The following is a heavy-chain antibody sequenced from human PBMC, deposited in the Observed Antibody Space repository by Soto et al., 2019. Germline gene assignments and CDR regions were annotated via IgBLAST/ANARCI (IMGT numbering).Heavy chain of an antibody. V-gene: IGHV4-4*02. CDR2: ISQGGGT. J-gene: IGHJ5*02. D-gene: IGHD2-8*02. Sequence: QVQLQESGPGLVKPSGTLSLTCAVSGGSISSDYWWSWARQPPGKGLEWIGEISQGGGTTYNPSLKCRVTISVDKSKNQFSLKLSSVTAADTAVYYCARAPDTAWGQGTLVTVSS. CDR1: GGSISSDYW. CDR3: ARAPDTA.